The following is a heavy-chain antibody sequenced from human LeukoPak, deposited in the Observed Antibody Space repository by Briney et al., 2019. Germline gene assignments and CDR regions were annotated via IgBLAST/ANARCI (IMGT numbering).Heavy chain of an antibody. D-gene: IGHD6-13*01. CDR2: IYYSGST. J-gene: IGHJ3*02. CDR3: AREMYSSPDLDAFDI. Sequence: SETLSLTCTVSGGSISSSSYYWGWIRQPPGKGLEWIGSIYYSGSTYYNPSLKSRVTISVDTSKNQFSLKLSSVTAADTAVYYCAREMYSSPDLDAFDIWGQGTMVTVSS. V-gene: IGHV4-39*07. CDR1: GGSISSSSYY.